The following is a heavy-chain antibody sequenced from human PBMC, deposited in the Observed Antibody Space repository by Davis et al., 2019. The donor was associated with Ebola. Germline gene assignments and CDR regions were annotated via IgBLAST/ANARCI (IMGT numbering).Heavy chain of an antibody. CDR3: AIPLYPGYSSGWYAGGY. CDR1: GGSISSYY. V-gene: IGHV4-59*08. CDR2: IYYSGST. D-gene: IGHD6-19*01. J-gene: IGHJ4*02. Sequence: MPSETLSLTCTVSGGSISSYYWSWIRQPPGKGLEWIGYIYYSGSTNYNPSLKSRVTISVDTSKNQFSLKLSSVTAADTAVYYCAIPLYPGYSSGWYAGGYWGQGTLVIVSS.